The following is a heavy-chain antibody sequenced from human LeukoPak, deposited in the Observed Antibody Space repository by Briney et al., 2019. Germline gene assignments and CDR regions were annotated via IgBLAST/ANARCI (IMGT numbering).Heavy chain of an antibody. V-gene: IGHV3-21*04. CDR3: AKGPYQLWMTR. J-gene: IGHJ4*02. CDR1: GFTFSSYS. CDR2: ISSSSSYI. D-gene: IGHD5-18*01. Sequence: GGSLRLSCAASGFTFSSYSMNWVRQAPGKGLEWVSSISSSSSYIYYADSVKGRFTISRDNSKNSLYLQMNSLRTEDTALYYCAKGPYQLWMTRWGQGTLVTVSS.